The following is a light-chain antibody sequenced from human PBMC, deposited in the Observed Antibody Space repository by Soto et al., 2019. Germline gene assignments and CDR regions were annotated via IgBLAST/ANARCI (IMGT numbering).Light chain of an antibody. CDR3: QQYYSTPYT. CDR2: WAS. J-gene: IGKJ2*01. CDR1: QSVLYSSNNKNY. Sequence: DIVMTQSPDSLAVSLGERATINCKSSQSVLYSSNNKNYLAWYQQKPGQPPNLLICWASTRESGVPDRFSGSGSGTDFTLTSSSLQAEDVAVYYCQQYYSTPYTFGQGTKLEIK. V-gene: IGKV4-1*01.